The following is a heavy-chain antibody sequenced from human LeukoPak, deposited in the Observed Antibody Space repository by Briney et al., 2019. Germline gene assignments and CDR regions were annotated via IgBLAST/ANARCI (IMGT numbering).Heavy chain of an antibody. CDR1: GGSFSGYY. D-gene: IGHD3-3*01. V-gene: IGHV4-34*01. Sequence: SETLSLTCAVSGGSFSGYYWSWIRQPPGKGLEWVGDINHSGSTNYNPYLKSRVNISVDTSKNAFSLKLSSVSGADTAVYYCARGLSYYEFLSGLNLNWFDPWGQGTLVTVSS. CDR2: INHSGST. J-gene: IGHJ5*02. CDR3: ARGLSYYEFLSGLNLNWFDP.